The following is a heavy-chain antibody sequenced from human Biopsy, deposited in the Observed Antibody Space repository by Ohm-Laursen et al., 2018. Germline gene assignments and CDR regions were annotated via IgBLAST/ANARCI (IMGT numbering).Heavy chain of an antibody. CDR3: ATKLTGYFHH. V-gene: IGHV1-69*06. CDR2: NIPILGTG. CDR1: GGTFSNYG. Sequence: ASVKVSCKAPGGTFSNYGVNWVRQAPGQGLEWLGENIPILGTGNYAQKFQDRVTVAADTSTSTATMELCSLRSDDTAVYYCATKLTGYFHHWGQGTLVIVSS. J-gene: IGHJ1*01. D-gene: IGHD3-9*01.